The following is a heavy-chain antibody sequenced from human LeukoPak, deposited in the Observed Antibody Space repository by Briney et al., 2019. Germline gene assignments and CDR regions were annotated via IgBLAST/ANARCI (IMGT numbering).Heavy chain of an antibody. CDR1: GFTFSGAW. V-gene: IGHV3-7*03. Sequence: GGSLRLSCTASGFTFSGAWMTWVRQAPGKGLEWVANIREDGTEKNYADSVKGRFIISRDNAKNSLYLQMNSLRPEDTALYYCAKDTSGGWNSFFDYWGQGILVTVSS. CDR2: IREDGTEK. J-gene: IGHJ4*02. CDR3: AKDTSGGWNSFFDY. D-gene: IGHD6-19*01.